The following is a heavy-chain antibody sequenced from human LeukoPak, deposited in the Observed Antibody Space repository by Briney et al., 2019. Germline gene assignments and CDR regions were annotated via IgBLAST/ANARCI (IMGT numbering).Heavy chain of an antibody. CDR2: IHYTGST. D-gene: IGHD2-2*01. J-gene: IGHJ6*03. Sequence: SETLSLTCTVSGGSISGYYWSWIRQPPGKGLQFIGYIHYTGSTNYNPSLESRVTLSVDTSKNQFSLKLRSVTAADTAVYYCARGLGYCSSTSCYGGVYYYYYYMDVWGKGTTVTVSS. V-gene: IGHV4-59*01. CDR3: ARGLGYCSSTSCYGGVYYYYYYMDV. CDR1: GGSISGYY.